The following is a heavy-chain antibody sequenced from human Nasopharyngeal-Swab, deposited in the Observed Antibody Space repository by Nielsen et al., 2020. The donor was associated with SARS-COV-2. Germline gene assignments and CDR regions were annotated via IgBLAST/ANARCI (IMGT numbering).Heavy chain of an antibody. CDR2: IGSIGDT. CDR1: GFIFRTYD. J-gene: IGHJ6*01. D-gene: IGHD4-17*01. Sequence: GESLKLSCAASGFIFRTYDLHLVRQSPGKGLEWVSTIGSIGDTYYPASVKGRFPISRENAKNSLYLQMNNLRAEDTAVYFCARAYGDTPYFYGVDVWGQGTTVNVAS. V-gene: IGHV3-13*04. CDR3: ARAYGDTPYFYGVDV.